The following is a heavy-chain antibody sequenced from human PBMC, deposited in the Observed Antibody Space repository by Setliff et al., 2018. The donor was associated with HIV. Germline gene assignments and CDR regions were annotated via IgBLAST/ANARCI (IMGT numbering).Heavy chain of an antibody. Sequence: KPSETLSLTCTVSGGSISSGDYYWSWIRQPPGKGLEWIGYIYYSGSTYYNPSLKSRVTISVDTSKNQFSLKLSSVTAADTAVYYCATYGSSSWYLIYWGQGTLVTVSS. CDR3: ATYGSSSWYLIY. D-gene: IGHD6-13*01. J-gene: IGHJ4*02. CDR2: IYYSGST. V-gene: IGHV4-30-4*08. CDR1: GGSISSGDYY.